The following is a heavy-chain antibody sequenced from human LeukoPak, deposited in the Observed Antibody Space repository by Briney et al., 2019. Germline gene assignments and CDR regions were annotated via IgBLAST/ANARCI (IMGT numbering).Heavy chain of an antibody. CDR1: GYTFTSYG. CDR3: ARAGDNWNYLTYYYYMDV. Sequence: ASVKVSCKASGYTFTSYGISWVRQAPGQGLEWMGWISAYNGNTNYAQKLQGRVTMTTDTSTSTAYMELRSLRSDDTAVYYCARAGDNWNYLTYYYYMDVWGKGTTVTVSS. D-gene: IGHD1-7*01. V-gene: IGHV1-18*01. CDR2: ISAYNGNT. J-gene: IGHJ6*03.